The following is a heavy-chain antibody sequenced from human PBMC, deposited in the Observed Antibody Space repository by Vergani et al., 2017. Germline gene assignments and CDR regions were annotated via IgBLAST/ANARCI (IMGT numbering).Heavy chain of an antibody. D-gene: IGHD4-17*01. CDR1: GYTFTDHY. J-gene: IGHJ6*02. CDR3: ATPQTVTTGGMEV. V-gene: IGHV1-69-2*01. Sequence: EVQLVQSGAEVKKPGATMKISCTVSGYTFTDHYMHWVKQAPGKGLEWMGLVEPEDGETIYAEKFKGRVTIAAETSTDTAHLELSSLRYEDTAVYYCATPQTVTTGGMEVWGQGTTVIVSS. CDR2: VEPEDGET.